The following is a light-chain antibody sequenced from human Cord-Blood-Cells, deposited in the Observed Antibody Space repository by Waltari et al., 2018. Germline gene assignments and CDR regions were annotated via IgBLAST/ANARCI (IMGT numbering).Light chain of an antibody. CDR2: ASS. Sequence: DIQMTQSPSSLSASVGDRVTITCRASQSISSYLNRYQQKPGKAPKLLIYASSSLQSGVPSRFSGSGSGTDFTLTISSLHPENFATYYCRQSYSTPPTFGQGTKVEIK. V-gene: IGKV1-39*01. CDR3: RQSYSTPPT. CDR1: QSISSY. J-gene: IGKJ1*01.